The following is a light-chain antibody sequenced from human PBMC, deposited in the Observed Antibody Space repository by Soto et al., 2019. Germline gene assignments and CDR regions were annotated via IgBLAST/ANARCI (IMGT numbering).Light chain of an antibody. CDR3: QQLNSYPALT. V-gene: IGKV1-9*01. Sequence: DIQLTQSPSFLSASVGDRVTITCRASQGISSYLAWYQQKPGKAPKLLIYAASTLQSGVPSRFSGSESGTEFTLTISSLQPEDFATYYCQQLNSYPALTFGGGTKVDIK. J-gene: IGKJ4*01. CDR2: AAS. CDR1: QGISSY.